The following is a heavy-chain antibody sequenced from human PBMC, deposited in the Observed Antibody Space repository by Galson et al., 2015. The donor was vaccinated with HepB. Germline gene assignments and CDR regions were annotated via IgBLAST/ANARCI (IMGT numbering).Heavy chain of an antibody. CDR3: ARDKGNLLWFGEMPTGLDY. Sequence: SVKVSCKASGYTFTSYGISWVRQAPGQGLEWMGWISAYNGNTNYAQKLQGRVTMTTDTSTSTAYMELRSLRSDDTAVYYCARDKGNLLWFGEMPTGLDYWGQGTLVTVSS. CDR2: ISAYNGNT. D-gene: IGHD3-10*01. CDR1: GYTFTSYG. J-gene: IGHJ4*02. V-gene: IGHV1-18*04.